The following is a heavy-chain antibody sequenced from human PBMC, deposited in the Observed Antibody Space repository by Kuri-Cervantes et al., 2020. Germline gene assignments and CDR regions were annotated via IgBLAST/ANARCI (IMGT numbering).Heavy chain of an antibody. V-gene: IGHV3-15*01. J-gene: IGHJ6*02. CDR1: GFTFSDHY. D-gene: IGHD5-18*01. CDR3: TTGQDTAMITFYYYFGMDV. CDR2: IKSKTDGGTT. Sequence: GESLKISCAASGFTFSDHYMDWVRQAPGRGLEWVGRIKSKTDGGTTDYAAPVKGRFTISRDDSKNTLYLQMHSLKTEDTAVYYCTTGQDTAMITFYYYFGMDVWGQGATVTVSS.